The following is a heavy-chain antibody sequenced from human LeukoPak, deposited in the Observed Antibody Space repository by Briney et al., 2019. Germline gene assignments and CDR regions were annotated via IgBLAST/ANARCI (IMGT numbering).Heavy chain of an antibody. D-gene: IGHD3-3*01. V-gene: IGHV3-30*18. J-gene: IGHJ4*02. CDR3: AKDMTQFWSGPDY. Sequence: GGSLRLSCEASGFTFSSYGMHWVRQAPGKGLEWVTVISYDGSNKYFADSVKGRFTISRDNSKNTLFLQMNSLRAEDTAVYYCAKDMTQFWSGPDYWGQGTLVTVSS. CDR1: GFTFSSYG. CDR2: ISYDGSNK.